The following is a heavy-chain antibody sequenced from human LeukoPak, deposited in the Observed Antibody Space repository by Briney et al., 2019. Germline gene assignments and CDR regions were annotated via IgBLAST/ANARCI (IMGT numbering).Heavy chain of an antibody. CDR3: STTTYYDYSDL. D-gene: IGHD3-22*01. CDR2: IKSKTDGGTT. Sequence: GGSLRLSCAASGFTFSNAWMTWVRQALGKGLEWLGRIKSKTDGGTTAYAAPVKGRFTISRDDSRNTLYLQMNSLKTEDTAVYYCSTTTYYDYSDLWGRGSLVTVSS. CDR1: GFTFSNAW. J-gene: IGHJ2*01. V-gene: IGHV3-15*01.